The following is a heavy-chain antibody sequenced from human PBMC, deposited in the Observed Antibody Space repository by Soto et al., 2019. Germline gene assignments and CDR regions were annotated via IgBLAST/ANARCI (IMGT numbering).Heavy chain of an antibody. CDR2: INPSGGST. V-gene: IGHV1-46*03. D-gene: IGHD6-19*01. CDR3: ARTPADQWKSDYFDY. CDR1: GYTFTSYY. J-gene: IGHJ4*02. Sequence: ASGKVSCKASGYTFTSYYMHWVRQAPGQGLEWMGIINPSGGSTSYAQKFQGRVTMTRDTSTSTVYMELSSLRSEDTAVYYCARTPADQWKSDYFDYWGQGTLVTVSS.